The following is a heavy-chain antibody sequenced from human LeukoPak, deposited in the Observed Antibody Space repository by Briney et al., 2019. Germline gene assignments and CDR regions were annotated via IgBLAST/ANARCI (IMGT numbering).Heavy chain of an antibody. Sequence: SETLSLTCSVSGDSIRSYYWTWIRQPPGQGLEWIGYIDSSGSTNYNPSLKSRVTIAVDTSKNQFSLQLSSVTAADTAMYYCSRLIYYFDYWGQGTLVTVSS. V-gene: IGHV4-59*08. CDR3: SRLIYYFDY. D-gene: IGHD3-10*01. CDR2: IDSSGST. J-gene: IGHJ4*02. CDR1: GDSIRSYY.